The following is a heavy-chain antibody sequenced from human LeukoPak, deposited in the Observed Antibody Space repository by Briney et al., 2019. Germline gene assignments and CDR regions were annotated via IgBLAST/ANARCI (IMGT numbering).Heavy chain of an antibody. CDR3: ASTYGGNRTTAFDI. J-gene: IGHJ3*02. Sequence: GGSLRLSCAASGFTFTNYALNWVRQAPGKGLEWVSVIGASGGSIYYADSVKGRFTVSRDNSKNTLYLQMNSLRAEDTAVYYCASTYGGNRTTAFDIWGQGTMVTVSS. CDR1: GFTFTNYA. CDR2: IGASGGSI. V-gene: IGHV3-23*01. D-gene: IGHD4-23*01.